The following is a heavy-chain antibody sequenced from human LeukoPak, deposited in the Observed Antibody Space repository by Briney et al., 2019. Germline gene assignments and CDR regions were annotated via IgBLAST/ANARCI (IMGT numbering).Heavy chain of an antibody. Sequence: SETLSLTCTVSGGSISSGSYYWSWIRQPAGKGLEWIGRIYTSGSTNYNPSLKSRVTISVDTSKNQFSLKLSSVTAADTAVYYCARSAHDLLEWLVPFDYWGQGTLVTVSS. D-gene: IGHD6-19*01. J-gene: IGHJ4*02. V-gene: IGHV4-61*02. CDR2: IYTSGST. CDR1: GGSISSGSYY. CDR3: ARSAHDLLEWLVPFDY.